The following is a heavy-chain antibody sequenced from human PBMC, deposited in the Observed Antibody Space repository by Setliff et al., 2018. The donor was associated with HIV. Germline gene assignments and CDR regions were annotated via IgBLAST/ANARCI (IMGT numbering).Heavy chain of an antibody. CDR3: ARGVTESSGWPAFHRYYFDS. CDR1: GYKFTNYY. D-gene: IGHD6-19*01. Sequence: ASVKVSCKASGYKFTNYYIHWVRQAPGQGLEWMGWIIPNSDGTNLAQRSQGRITMTTDTSLTTAYMELSRLRSDDTAVYYCARGVTESSGWPAFHRYYFDSWGQGALVTVSS. CDR2: IIPNSDGT. J-gene: IGHJ4*02. V-gene: IGHV1-2*02.